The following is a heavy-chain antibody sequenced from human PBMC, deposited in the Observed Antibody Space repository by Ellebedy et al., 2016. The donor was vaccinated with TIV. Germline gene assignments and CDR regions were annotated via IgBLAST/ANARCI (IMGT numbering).Heavy chain of an antibody. CDR1: GGSSSASF. CDR3: ARDASGVYYYGSGSYLIYFDY. J-gene: IGHJ4*02. V-gene: IGHV4-34*01. CDR2: ITCSEST. Sequence: MPSETLSLTCAVYGGSSSASFFPRIRWPQGKWQHRIGGITCSESTNYTPSLESRVTISVHTSKNQFSLKLSSVTAADTAVYYCARDASGVYYYGSGSYLIYFDYWGQGTLVTVSS. D-gene: IGHD3-10*01.